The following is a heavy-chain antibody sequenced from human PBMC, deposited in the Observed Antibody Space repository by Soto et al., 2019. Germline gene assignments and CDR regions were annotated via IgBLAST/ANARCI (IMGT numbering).Heavy chain of an antibody. D-gene: IGHD2-15*01. Sequence: GESLKISCKGSGYSFTSYWIGWVRQMPGKGLEWMGIIYPGDSDTRYSPSFQGQVTISADKSISTAYLQWSSLKASDTAMSYCARQTPDCSLGRRYASSYSYGWG. CDR1: GYSFTSYW. CDR2: IYPGDSDT. V-gene: IGHV5-51*01. J-gene: IGHJ6*02. CDR3: ARQTPDCSLGRRYASSYSYG.